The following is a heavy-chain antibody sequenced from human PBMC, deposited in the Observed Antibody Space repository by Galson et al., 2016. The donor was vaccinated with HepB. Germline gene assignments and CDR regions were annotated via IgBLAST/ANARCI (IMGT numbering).Heavy chain of an antibody. D-gene: IGHD3-16*01. CDR2: IWSDGNTK. CDR3: ARAHTIMLNYFDY. J-gene: IGHJ4*02. Sequence: SLRLSCAASGLTFSRDGMHWVRQPPGKGLEWVAVIWSDGNTKFYADSVKGRFTISRDKSKNTLFLQMNSLRAEDTAVYYCARAHTIMLNYFDYWGQGTLVTVSS. CDR1: GLTFSRDG. V-gene: IGHV3-33*01.